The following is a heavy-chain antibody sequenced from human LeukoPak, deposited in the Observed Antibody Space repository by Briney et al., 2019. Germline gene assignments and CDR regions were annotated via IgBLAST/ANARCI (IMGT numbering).Heavy chain of an antibody. CDR1: GGTFNSYA. Sequence: SVKVSCKASGGTFNSYAISWVRQAPGQGLEWMGGIIPIFGTANYAQKFQGRVTITADESTSTAYMELSSLGSEDTAVYYCALTGVVPAAMLFDYWGQGTLVTVSS. CDR2: IIPIFGTA. D-gene: IGHD2-2*01. V-gene: IGHV1-69*01. CDR3: ALTGVVPAAMLFDY. J-gene: IGHJ4*02.